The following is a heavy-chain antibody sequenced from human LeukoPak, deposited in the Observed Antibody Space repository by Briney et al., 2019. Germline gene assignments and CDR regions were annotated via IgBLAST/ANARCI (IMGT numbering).Heavy chain of an antibody. J-gene: IGHJ6*02. CDR2: INPNSGGT. D-gene: IGHD5-18*01. CDR1: GYTFTGYY. V-gene: IGHV1-2*02. CDR3: ARDQGLTAPPPYGLDV. Sequence: RASVKVSCKASGYTFTGYYMHWVRQAPGQGLEWMGWINPNSGGTNYAQKFQGRVTMTRDTSISTAYMELSSLRSEETAVYYCARDQGLTAPPPYGLDVWGQGTTVIVSS.